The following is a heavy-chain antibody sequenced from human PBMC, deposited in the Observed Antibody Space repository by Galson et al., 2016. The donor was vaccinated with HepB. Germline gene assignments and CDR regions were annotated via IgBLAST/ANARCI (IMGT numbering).Heavy chain of an antibody. CDR3: APGSIGALFDY. V-gene: IGHV3-30*03. CDR2: ISYDGSDK. D-gene: IGHD3-10*01. CDR1: GFFTFSSYG. J-gene: IGHJ4*02. Sequence: SLRLSCAVSGFFTFSSYGMHWVRQAPGKGLEWVALISYDGSDKYYADSVKGRFTISRDNSKNTLYLQMNSLRAEDTAVYYCAPGSIGALFDYWGQGTLVTVSS.